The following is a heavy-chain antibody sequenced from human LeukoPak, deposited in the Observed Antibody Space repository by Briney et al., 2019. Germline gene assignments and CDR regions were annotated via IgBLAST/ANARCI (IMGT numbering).Heavy chain of an antibody. J-gene: IGHJ4*02. CDR2: ISGGTT. D-gene: IGHD6-19*01. CDR1: RFTFCDYL. V-gene: IGHV3-49*03. Sequence: GGSLRLSCTPSRFTFCDYLISCFRQAPGKGLEWIGFISGGTTEYAASVKGRFTISRDDSTSIAYLQMNSLTTEDTAVYYCYRGSGWLSVYWGQGTLVTVSS. CDR3: YRGSGWLSVY.